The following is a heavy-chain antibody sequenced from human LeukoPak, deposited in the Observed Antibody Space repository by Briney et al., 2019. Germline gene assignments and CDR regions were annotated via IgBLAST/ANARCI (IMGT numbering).Heavy chain of an antibody. J-gene: IGHJ4*02. CDR3: ARRSLVGARTFYFDY. CDR2: ISYSGYT. CDR1: GASISTYY. D-gene: IGHD1-26*01. Sequence: SETLSLTCTVSGASISTYYWSWIRQPPGKGLEWIAFISYSGYTNYNPSLKSRVIISVDTSKNQFSLNLSSVTAADTALYYCARRSLVGARTFYFDYWGPGTLATVSS. V-gene: IGHV4-59*01.